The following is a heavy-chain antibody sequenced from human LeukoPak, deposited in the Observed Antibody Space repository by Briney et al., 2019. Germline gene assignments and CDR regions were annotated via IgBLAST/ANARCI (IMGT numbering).Heavy chain of an antibody. V-gene: IGHV4-38-2*02. CDR1: GYPIGSDHY. J-gene: IGHJ6*03. CDR3: ARIKEANYYYLDL. CDR2: IDHRGNP. Sequence: SETLSLTCSVSGYPIGSDHYWGSLRPSAGDGLEWIGGIDHRGNPYHRPSLKSRVTISIATSKNQVSLKLASVNAADTGGYFCARIKEANYYYLDLWRKGTTVRVP.